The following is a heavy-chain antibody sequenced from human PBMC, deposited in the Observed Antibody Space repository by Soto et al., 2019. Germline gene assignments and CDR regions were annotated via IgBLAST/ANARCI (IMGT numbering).Heavy chain of an antibody. D-gene: IGHD3-10*01. CDR3: ARESGGSGSYYFDY. CDR1: GGSISSYY. CDR2: IYYSGST. Sequence: KPSETLSLTCTVSGGSISSYYWSWIRQPPGKGLEWIGYIYYSGSTNYNPSLKSRVTISVDTSKNQFSLKLSSVTAADTAVYYCARESGGSGSYYFDYWGQGTLLTVSS. V-gene: IGHV4-59*01. J-gene: IGHJ4*02.